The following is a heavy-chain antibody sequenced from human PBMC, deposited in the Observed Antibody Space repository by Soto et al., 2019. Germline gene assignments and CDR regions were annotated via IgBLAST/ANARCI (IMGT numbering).Heavy chain of an antibody. CDR1: GFTFSSYA. CDR2: ISYDGSNK. CDR3: ARESGSSWFDY. V-gene: IGHV3-30-3*01. J-gene: IGHJ4*02. D-gene: IGHD6-13*01. Sequence: GGSLRLSCAASGFTFSSYAMHWVRQAPGKGLEWVAVISYDGSNKYYADSVKGRFTISRDNSKNTLYLQMNSLRAEDTAVYYCARESGSSWFDYWGQGTLVTVSS.